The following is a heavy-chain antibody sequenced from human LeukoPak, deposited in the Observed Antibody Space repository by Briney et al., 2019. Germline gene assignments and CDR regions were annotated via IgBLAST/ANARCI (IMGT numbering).Heavy chain of an antibody. J-gene: IGHJ6*02. D-gene: IGHD2-2*01. CDR2: IYPGDSDA. CDR3: ARSYCSSASCGKACYYYGMDV. Sequence: GESLKISCEASGYSFTTYWIAWVRQMPGKGLEWMGIIYPGDSDADYSPSFQGQVTISADKSINTAYLQWSSLKASDTAIYYCARSYCSSASCGKACYYYGMDVWGQGTTVTVSS. V-gene: IGHV5-51*01. CDR1: GYSFTTYW.